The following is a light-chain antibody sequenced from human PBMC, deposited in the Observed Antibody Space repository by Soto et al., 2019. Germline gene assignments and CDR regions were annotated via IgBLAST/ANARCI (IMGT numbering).Light chain of an antibody. V-gene: IGKV3-20*01. CDR2: RAS. CDR1: QSIRDNY. J-gene: IGKJ5*01. Sequence: ETVLTQSPGTLSLSPGDRATLSCRASQSIRDNYLAWYQQKPGQAPGLLIYRASNRATGIPDRFSGSGSGTDFTLTISRLETEDFVVYYCQQDGGSPATFGQGTRLEIK. CDR3: QQDGGSPAT.